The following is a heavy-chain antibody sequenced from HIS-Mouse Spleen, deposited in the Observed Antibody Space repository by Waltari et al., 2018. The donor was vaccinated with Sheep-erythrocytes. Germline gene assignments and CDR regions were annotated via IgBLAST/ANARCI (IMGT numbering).Heavy chain of an antibody. CDR2: ISSSSSYI. CDR3: APWGDAFDI. J-gene: IGHJ3*02. V-gene: IGHV3-21*01. D-gene: IGHD7-27*01. CDR1: GCTCSRYS. Sequence: EVQLVESGGGLVRPGGSLRRSCAASGCTCSRYSMNWVRQAPGKGLELVSSISSSSSYIYYADSVKGRFTISRDNAKNSLYLQMNSLRAEDTAVYYCAPWGDAFDIWGQGTMVTVSS.